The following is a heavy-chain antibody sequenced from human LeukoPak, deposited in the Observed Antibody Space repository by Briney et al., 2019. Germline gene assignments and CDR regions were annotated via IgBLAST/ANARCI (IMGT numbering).Heavy chain of an antibody. D-gene: IGHD2-15*01. Sequence: ASVKVSCKASGGTFSSYAISWVRQAPGQGLEWMGRIIPILGIANYAQKFQGGVTITADKSTSTAYMELSSLRSEDTAVYYCARDPVGYCSGGSCPDAFDIWGQGTMVTVSS. CDR1: GGTFSSYA. J-gene: IGHJ3*02. CDR3: ARDPVGYCSGGSCPDAFDI. V-gene: IGHV1-69*04. CDR2: IIPILGIA.